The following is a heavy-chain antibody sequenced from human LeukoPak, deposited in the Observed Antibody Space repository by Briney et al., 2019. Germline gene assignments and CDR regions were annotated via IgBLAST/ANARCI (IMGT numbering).Heavy chain of an antibody. CDR3: ARDAYYYDSSGYYYGMDV. Sequence: GGSLRLSCAASGFTFSSYGMHWVRQAPGKGLEWVAVVWYDGSNKYYADSVKGRFTISRDNSKNTLYLQMNSLRAEDTAVYYCARDAYYYDSSGYYYGMDVWGQGTTVTVSS. J-gene: IGHJ6*02. CDR1: GFTFSSYG. D-gene: IGHD3-22*01. CDR2: VWYDGSNK. V-gene: IGHV3-33*01.